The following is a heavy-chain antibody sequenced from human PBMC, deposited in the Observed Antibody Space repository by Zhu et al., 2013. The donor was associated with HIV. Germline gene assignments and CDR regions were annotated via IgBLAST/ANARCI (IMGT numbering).Heavy chain of an antibody. CDR3: VFVGYDCSSTSCYNYYYYGMDV. J-gene: IGHJ6*02. Sequence: QVQLVQSGAEVKKPGSSVKVSCKASGGTFSSYAISWVRQAPGQGLEWMGGIIPIFGTANYAQKFQGRVTITADKSTSTAYMELSSLRSEDTAVYYCVFVGYDCSSTSCYNYYYYGMDVWGQGTTVTVSS. CDR1: GGTFSSYA. D-gene: IGHD2-2*01. V-gene: IGHV1-69*06. CDR2: IIPIFGTA.